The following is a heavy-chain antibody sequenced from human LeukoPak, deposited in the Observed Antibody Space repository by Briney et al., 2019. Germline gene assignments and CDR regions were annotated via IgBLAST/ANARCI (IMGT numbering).Heavy chain of an antibody. J-gene: IGHJ6*03. D-gene: IGHD3-16*01. CDR3: ARRSEFGVLYYMDV. V-gene: IGHV3-48*01. CDR1: GFTFSTYS. CDR2: VSGSSGTI. Sequence: PGGSLRLSCAASGFTFSTYSMNWVRQAPGKGLERVAYVSGSSGTIYYADSVKGRFTISRDNAKNSLYRQMNSLRAEDTAVYYCARRSEFGVLYYMDVWGKGTTVTVSS.